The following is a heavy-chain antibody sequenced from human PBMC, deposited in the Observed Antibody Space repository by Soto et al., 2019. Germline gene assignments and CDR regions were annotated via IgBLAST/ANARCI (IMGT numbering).Heavy chain of an antibody. CDR1: GGSISSSSFH. J-gene: IGHJ5*02. CDR3: ARRERAAGTDWWFDP. Sequence: QLQLQESGPGLVKPSETLSLTCTVSGGSISSSSFHWGWIRQPPGKGLEWIGSIYYSGSTYYSPSLKSRVTISVETSKNQFSLKLSSVTAAETAVYYCARRERAAGTDWWFDPWGQGTLVTVSS. D-gene: IGHD6-13*01. V-gene: IGHV4-39*01. CDR2: IYYSGST.